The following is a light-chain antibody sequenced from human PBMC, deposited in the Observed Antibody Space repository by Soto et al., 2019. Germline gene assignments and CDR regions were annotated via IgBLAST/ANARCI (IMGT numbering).Light chain of an antibody. CDR3: QSYDSSLSGYV. CDR1: SSNIGAGYD. V-gene: IGLV1-40*01. Sequence: QSVPTQPPSVSGAPGHRVTGSCTGSSSNIGAGYDVHWYQQLPGTAPKLLIYGNSNRPSGVPDRFSGSKSGTSASLAITGLQAEDEADYYCQSYDSSLSGYVFGTGTKLTVL. J-gene: IGLJ1*01. CDR2: GNS.